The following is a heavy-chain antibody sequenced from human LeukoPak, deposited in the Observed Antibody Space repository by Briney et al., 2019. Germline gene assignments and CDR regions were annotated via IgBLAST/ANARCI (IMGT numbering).Heavy chain of an antibody. V-gene: IGHV2-70*11. CDR3: ARTKGTNHYDTSGYYSDY. D-gene: IGHD3-22*01. CDR1: GFSLSTSGMC. CDR2: IDWDDDK. J-gene: IGHJ4*02. Sequence: SGPALVKPTQTLTLTCTFSGFSLSTSGMCVSWIRQPPGKALEWLARIDWDDDKYYSTSLKTRLTISKDTSKNQVVLTMTNMDPVDTATYYCARTKGTNHYDTSGYYSDYWGRGTLVTVSS.